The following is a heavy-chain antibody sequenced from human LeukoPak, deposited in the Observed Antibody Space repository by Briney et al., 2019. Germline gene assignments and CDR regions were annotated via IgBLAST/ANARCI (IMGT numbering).Heavy chain of an antibody. D-gene: IGHD2-15*01. V-gene: IGHV1-3*01. CDR3: ARQSDCSGGSCYGSLDY. CDR2: INAGNGNT. J-gene: IGHJ4*02. CDR1: GYTFTSYA. Sequence: SVKVSCKASGYTFTSYAMHWVRQAPGQRLEWMGWINAGNGNTKYSQKFQGRVTITRDTSASTAYMELSSLRSEDTAVYYCARQSDCSGGSCYGSLDYWGQGTLVTVSS.